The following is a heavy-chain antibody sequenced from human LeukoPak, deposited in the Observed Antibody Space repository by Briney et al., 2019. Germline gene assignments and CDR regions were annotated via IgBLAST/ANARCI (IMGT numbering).Heavy chain of an antibody. CDR3: ARDQYYGSGSHRFDY. J-gene: IGHJ4*02. CDR1: GGTFSSYA. Sequence: SVKVSCKASGGTFSSYAISWVRQAPGQGREWMGGIIPTFGTANYAQKFRGRVTITTDESTSTAYMELSSLRSEDTAVYYCARDQYYGSGSHRFDYWGQGTLVTVSS. D-gene: IGHD3-10*01. V-gene: IGHV1-69*05. CDR2: IIPTFGTA.